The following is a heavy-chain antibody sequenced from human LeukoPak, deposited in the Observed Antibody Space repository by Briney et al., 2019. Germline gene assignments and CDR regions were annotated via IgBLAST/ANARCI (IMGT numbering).Heavy chain of an antibody. CDR3: ARDLGAIAAAGTGFDD. CDR1: GYTFTSYG. Sequence: ASVKVSCKASGYTFTSYGISWVRQAPGQGLEWMGWISAYNGNTNYAQKLQGRVTMTTDTSTSTAYMELRSLRSDDTAVYYCARDLGAIAAAGTGFDDWGQGTLVTVSS. J-gene: IGHJ4*02. D-gene: IGHD6-13*01. CDR2: ISAYNGNT. V-gene: IGHV1-18*01.